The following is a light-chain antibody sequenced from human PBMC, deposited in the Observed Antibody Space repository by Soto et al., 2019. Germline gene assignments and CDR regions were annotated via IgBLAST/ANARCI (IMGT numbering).Light chain of an antibody. CDR1: QTVSSNY. CDR3: QQYGSSPIT. J-gene: IGKJ5*01. V-gene: IGKV3-20*01. CDR2: GAS. Sequence: EIVLTQSPGTLSLSPGERATLSCRASQTVSSNYLAWYQQKPGQAPRLLIHGASSRATGIPDRISGSGSGTDFTLTISRLEPEDFAVYYCQQYGSSPITFGQGTRVEIK.